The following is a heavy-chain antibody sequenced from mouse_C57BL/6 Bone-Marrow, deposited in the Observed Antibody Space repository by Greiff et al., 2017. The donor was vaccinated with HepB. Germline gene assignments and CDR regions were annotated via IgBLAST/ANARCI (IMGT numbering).Heavy chain of an antibody. Sequence: EVKLMESGEGLVKPGGSLKLSCAASGFTFSSYAMSWVRQTPEKRLEWVAYISSGGDYIYYADTVKGRFTISRDNARNTLYLQMSSLKSEDTAMYYCTRDHSTGFAYWGQGTLVTVSA. CDR3: TRDHSTGFAY. CDR2: ISSGGDYI. J-gene: IGHJ3*01. V-gene: IGHV5-9-1*02. D-gene: IGHD1-1*01. CDR1: GFTFSSYA.